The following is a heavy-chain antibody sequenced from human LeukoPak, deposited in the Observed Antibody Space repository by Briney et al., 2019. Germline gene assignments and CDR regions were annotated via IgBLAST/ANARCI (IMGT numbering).Heavy chain of an antibody. V-gene: IGHV4-39*07. D-gene: IGHD3-22*01. CDR3: AREWTYYDSSGQNQPYYYMDV. Sequence: PSETLSLTCTVSGGSISSSSYYWGWIRQPPGKGLEWIGSIYYSGSTYYNPSLKSRVTISVDTSKNQFSPKLSSVTAADTAVYYCAREWTYYDSSGQNQPYYYMDVWGKGTTVTVSS. J-gene: IGHJ6*03. CDR2: IYYSGST. CDR1: GGSISSSSYY.